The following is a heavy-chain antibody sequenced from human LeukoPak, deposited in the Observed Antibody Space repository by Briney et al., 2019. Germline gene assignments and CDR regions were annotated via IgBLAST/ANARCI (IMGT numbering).Heavy chain of an antibody. CDR2: ISHSGST. CDR3: ARYGRAVASSEIDY. CDR1: GGSISSGGYY. Sequence: PSQTLSLTCTVSGGSISSGGYYWSWIRQPPGKGLEWIGYISHSGSTYYNPSLKSRVTISVDRSKNQFSLKLSSVTAADTAVYYCARYGRAVASSEIDYWGQGTLVTVSS. D-gene: IGHD6-19*01. V-gene: IGHV4-30-2*01. J-gene: IGHJ4*02.